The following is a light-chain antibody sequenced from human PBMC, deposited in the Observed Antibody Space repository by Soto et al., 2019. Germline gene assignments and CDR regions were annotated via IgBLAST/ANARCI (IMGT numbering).Light chain of an antibody. CDR2: DAS. V-gene: IGKV3-11*01. J-gene: IGKJ3*01. Sequence: ELVLTQSPATLSLSPGERATLSCRASQRVSSYLAWYQQKPGQAPRLLIYDASNRATGIPARFSGSGSGTDFTLTISSLEPEDFAVYYCQQRSNWPPLFTFGPGTKVDIK. CDR3: QQRSNWPPLFT. CDR1: QRVSSY.